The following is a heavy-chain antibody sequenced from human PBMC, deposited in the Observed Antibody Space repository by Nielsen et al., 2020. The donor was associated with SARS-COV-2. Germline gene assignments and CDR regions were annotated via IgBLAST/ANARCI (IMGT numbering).Heavy chain of an antibody. CDR2: IIPILGIA. CDR3: ATYYGVPSRIAYDY. J-gene: IGHJ4*02. Sequence: WVRQAPGQGLEWMGRIIPILGIANYAQKFQGRVTITADKSTSTAYMELSSLRSEDTAVYYCATYYGVPSRIAYDYWGQGTLVTVSS. D-gene: IGHD3-10*01. V-gene: IGHV1-69*02.